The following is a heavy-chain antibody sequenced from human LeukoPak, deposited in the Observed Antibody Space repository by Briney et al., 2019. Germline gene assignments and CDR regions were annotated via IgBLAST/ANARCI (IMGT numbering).Heavy chain of an antibody. J-gene: IGHJ6*03. CDR1: GYTFTRYY. CDR2: INPNSGGT. D-gene: IGHD6-13*01. CDR3: ARDYRIAADGTYYYYYMDV. V-gene: IGHV1-2*02. Sequence: ASLKVSCKASGYTFTRYYMHWGRHAPGHGLEWRGGINPNSGGTNYAQKFQGRVTMTRDTSISTAYMELSRLRSDDTAVYYCARDYRIAADGTYYYYYMDVWGKGTTVTVSS.